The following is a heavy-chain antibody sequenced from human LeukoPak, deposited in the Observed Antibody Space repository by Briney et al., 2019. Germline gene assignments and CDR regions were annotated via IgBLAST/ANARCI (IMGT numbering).Heavy chain of an antibody. CDR3: ANEGEVRGVIERGIDY. CDR2: ISGSGGST. J-gene: IGHJ4*02. Sequence: GGSLRLSCAASGFTFSSYAMSWVRQAPGKGLEWVSAISGSGGSTYYADSVKGRFTISRDNSKNTLYLQMNSLRAEDTAVYYCANEGEVRGVIERGIDYWGQGTLVTVSS. V-gene: IGHV3-23*01. D-gene: IGHD3-10*01. CDR1: GFTFSSYA.